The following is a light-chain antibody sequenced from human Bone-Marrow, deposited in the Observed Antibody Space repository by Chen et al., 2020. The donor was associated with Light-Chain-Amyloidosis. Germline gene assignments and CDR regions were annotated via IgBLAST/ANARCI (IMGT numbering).Light chain of an antibody. CDR2: RDT. V-gene: IGLV3-25*03. CDR3: QSADSSGTYEVI. Sequence: SYELTPPPSVSVSPCPTARITCSGDDLPTKYAYWYQQKPGQAPVLVIQRDTERPSGISERFSGSSSGTTATLTISGVQAEDEADYHCQSADSSGTYEVIFGGGTKLTVL. J-gene: IGLJ2*01. CDR1: DLPTKY.